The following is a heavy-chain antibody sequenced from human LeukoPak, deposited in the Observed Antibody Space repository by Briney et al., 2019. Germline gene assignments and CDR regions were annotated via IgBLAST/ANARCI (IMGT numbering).Heavy chain of an antibody. D-gene: IGHD2-21*01. V-gene: IGHV1-2*02. J-gene: IGHJ4*02. CDR2: ISSKWGGT. CDR3: AREDADALCVHFYF. CDR1: GYTFKDYY. Sequence: ASVKVSCKASGYTFKDYYIHWVRQAPGQGLEWLGWISSKWGGTRFAQKFQGRVTMTRDTSITTVYMLLSGLVADDTSVYYCAREDADALCVHFYFWGQGTLITVSS.